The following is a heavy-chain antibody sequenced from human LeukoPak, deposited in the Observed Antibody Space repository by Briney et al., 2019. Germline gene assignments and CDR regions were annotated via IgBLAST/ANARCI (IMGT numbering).Heavy chain of an antibody. J-gene: IGHJ3*02. Sequence: GGSLRLSCAASGFTVSSNYMSWVRQAPGKGLEWVSVIYSGGSTYYADSAKGRFTISRDNSKDTLYLQINSLRAEDTAVYYCAREPKAYYDSSGANAFDIWGQGTMVTVSS. CDR1: GFTVSSNY. CDR2: IYSGGST. D-gene: IGHD3-22*01. V-gene: IGHV3-53*01. CDR3: AREPKAYYDSSGANAFDI.